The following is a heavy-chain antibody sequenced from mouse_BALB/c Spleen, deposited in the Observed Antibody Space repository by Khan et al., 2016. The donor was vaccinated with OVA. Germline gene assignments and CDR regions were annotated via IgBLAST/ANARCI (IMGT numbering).Heavy chain of an antibody. V-gene: IGHV1-85*01. CDR1: GYTFTSYD. J-gene: IGHJ3*01. Sequence: QVQLTASGAELVKPGTSVKLSCKASGYTFTSYDINWVRQRPEQGLDWIGWIFPGDGSTKYNEKFKGKATLTTDKSSSTAYMQLSRLTSEDSAVYFCARGGYGGFAYWGQGTLVTVSA. D-gene: IGHD2-14*01. CDR2: IFPGDGST. CDR3: ARGGYGGFAY.